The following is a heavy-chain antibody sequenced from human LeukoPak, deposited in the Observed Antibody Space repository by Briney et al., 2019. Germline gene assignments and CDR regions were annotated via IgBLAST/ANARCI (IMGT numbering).Heavy chain of an antibody. V-gene: IGHV3-23*01. Sequence: GGXLXLSCAASGFTFSSYAMSWVRQAPGKGLEWVSAISGSGGSTYYADSVKGRFTISGDNSKNTLYLQMNSLRAEDTAVYYCAKQWELYYFDYWGQGTLVTVSS. CDR2: ISGSGGST. J-gene: IGHJ4*02. D-gene: IGHD1-26*01. CDR1: GFTFSSYA. CDR3: AKQWELYYFDY.